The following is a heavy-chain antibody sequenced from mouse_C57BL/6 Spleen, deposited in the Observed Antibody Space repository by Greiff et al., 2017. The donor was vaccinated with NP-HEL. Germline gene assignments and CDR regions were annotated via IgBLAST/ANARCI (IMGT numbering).Heavy chain of an antibody. V-gene: IGHV1-66*01. CDR3: ARGYSDGFAY. Sequence: VMLVESGPELVKPGASVKISCKASGYSFTSYYIHWVKQRPGQGLEWIGWIYPGSGNTKYNEKFKGKATLTADTSSSTAYMQLSSLTSEDSAVYYCARGYSDGFAYWGQGTLVTVSA. J-gene: IGHJ3*01. CDR2: IYPGSGNT. CDR1: GYSFTSYY.